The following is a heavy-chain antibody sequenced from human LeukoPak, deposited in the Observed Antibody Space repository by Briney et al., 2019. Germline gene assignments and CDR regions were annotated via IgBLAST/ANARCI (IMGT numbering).Heavy chain of an antibody. J-gene: IGHJ4*02. CDR1: GGSFSGYY. V-gene: IGHV4-34*01. CDR3: ARVRGSSSV. D-gene: IGHD6-6*01. Sequence: SETLSLTCAVYGGSFSGYYWSWIRQPPGKGLEWIGEINHSGSTNYNPSLKSRVTISVDTSKNQFSLKLSSVTAADTAVYYRARVRGSSSVWDQGTLVTVSS. CDR2: INHSGST.